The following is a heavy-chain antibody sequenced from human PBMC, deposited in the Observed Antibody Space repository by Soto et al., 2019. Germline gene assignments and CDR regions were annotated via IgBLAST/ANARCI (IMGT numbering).Heavy chain of an antibody. CDR1: RGSISDYY. Sequence: PSETLSLTCTVSRGSISDYYWGWIRQPPGKGLEWVGYFYDSGSTKYNPSLKSRVTISVDTSKNQISLEMKSVTVADTAVYYCARVGSGGYSNNWFDPWGQGTLVTVS. D-gene: IGHD3-22*01. CDR3: ARVGSGGYSNNWFDP. CDR2: FYDSGST. V-gene: IGHV4-59*01. J-gene: IGHJ5*02.